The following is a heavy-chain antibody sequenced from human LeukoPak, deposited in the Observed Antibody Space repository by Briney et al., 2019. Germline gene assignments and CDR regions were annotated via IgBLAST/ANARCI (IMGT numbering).Heavy chain of an antibody. V-gene: IGHV1-46*01. CDR1: GYTFTNYY. CDR3: ARVDSQYCTNGVCLDY. J-gene: IGHJ4*02. Sequence: ASVKVSCKASGYTFTNYYMHWVRQAPGQGLEWMGIINPSGGSTSYAQKFQGRVTMTRDTSTSTVYMELSSLRSEDTAVYYCARVDSQYCTNGVCLDYWGQGTLVTVSS. D-gene: IGHD2-8*01. CDR2: INPSGGST.